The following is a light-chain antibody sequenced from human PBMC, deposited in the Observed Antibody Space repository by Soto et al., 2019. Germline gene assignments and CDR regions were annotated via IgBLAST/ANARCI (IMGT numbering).Light chain of an antibody. CDR3: SSYATTNRRV. Sequence: SALTQPASVSGSPGQSITISCTGASDNVGYFDFVSWYRQHPGKAPKLLIYEVRKRPSGVSDRFSGSKSGNTASLTISGLQAEDEGDYYCSSYATTNRRVFGTGTRSPS. V-gene: IGLV2-14*01. CDR1: SDNVGYFDF. CDR2: EVR. J-gene: IGLJ1*01.